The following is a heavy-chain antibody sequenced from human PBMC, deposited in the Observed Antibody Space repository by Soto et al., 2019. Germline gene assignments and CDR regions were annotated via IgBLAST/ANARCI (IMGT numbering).Heavy chain of an antibody. CDR2: INHSGST. CDR1: GGSFSGYY. Sequence: PSETLSLTCAVYGGSFSGYYWSWIRQPPGKGLEWIGEINHSGSTNYNPSLKSRVTISVDTSKNQFSLKLSSVTAADTAVYYCARVRTVVAATPSYYYYSGMDVWGPGSTVTVSS. J-gene: IGHJ6*02. D-gene: IGHD2-15*01. CDR3: ARVRTVVAATPSYYYYSGMDV. V-gene: IGHV4-34*01.